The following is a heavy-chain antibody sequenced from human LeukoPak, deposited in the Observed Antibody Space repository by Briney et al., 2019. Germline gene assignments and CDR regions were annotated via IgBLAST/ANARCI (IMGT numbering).Heavy chain of an antibody. CDR3: AKDCSSTSCLEAFDI. D-gene: IGHD2-2*01. J-gene: IGHJ3*02. CDR1: GFTFSSYE. V-gene: IGHV3-30*02. Sequence: PGGSLRLSCAASGFTFSSYEMTWVRQAPGKGLEWVAFIRYDGSNKYYADSVKGRFTISRDNSKNTLYLQMNSLRAEDTAVYYCAKDCSSTSCLEAFDIWGQGTMVTVSS. CDR2: IRYDGSNK.